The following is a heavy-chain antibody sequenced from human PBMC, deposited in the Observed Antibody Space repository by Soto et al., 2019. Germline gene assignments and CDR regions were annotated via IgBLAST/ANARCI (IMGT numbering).Heavy chain of an antibody. V-gene: IGHV4-4*02. CDR1: GGSFTSNNW. D-gene: IGHD1-7*01. CDR3: ASRDPGTSVDY. Sequence: SETLSLTCAVSGGSFTSNNWWTWVRQPPGQGLEWIGEIYRTGTTNYNPSLKSRVTISLDKSENQFSLKVTSLTAADTAVYYCASRDPGTSVDYWGQGTLVTVSS. J-gene: IGHJ4*02. CDR2: IYRTGTT.